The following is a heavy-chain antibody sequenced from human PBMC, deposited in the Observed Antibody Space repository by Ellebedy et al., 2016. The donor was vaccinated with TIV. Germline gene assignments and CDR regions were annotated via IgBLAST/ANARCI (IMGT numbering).Heavy chain of an antibody. Sequence: GGSLRLSXAASGFTFSSYGMHWARQAPGKGLEWVAVIWHDGSNKYYADSVKGRFTISRDNSKNTLYLQMNSLRAEDTAVYYCAREERLVVAATLGYWGQGTLVTVSS. D-gene: IGHD2-15*01. CDR2: IWHDGSNK. CDR1: GFTFSSYG. CDR3: AREERLVVAATLGY. J-gene: IGHJ4*02. V-gene: IGHV3-33*08.